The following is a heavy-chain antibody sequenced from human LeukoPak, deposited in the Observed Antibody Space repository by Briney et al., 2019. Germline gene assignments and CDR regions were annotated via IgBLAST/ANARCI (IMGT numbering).Heavy chain of an antibody. V-gene: IGHV3-30*03. Sequence: PGRSLRLSCAASGFAFSTYVMHWVRQAPGKGLEWVAITSNDETKRFYADSVKGRFTISRDNSKNTLHLHMNSLRVEDMAVYYCARGVVAVAAIDYWGQGILVTVSS. D-gene: IGHD2-15*01. CDR1: GFAFSTYV. CDR3: ARGVVAVAAIDY. J-gene: IGHJ4*02. CDR2: TSNDETKR.